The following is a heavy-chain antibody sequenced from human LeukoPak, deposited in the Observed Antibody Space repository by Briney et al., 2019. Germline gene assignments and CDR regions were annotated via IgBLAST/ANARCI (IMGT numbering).Heavy chain of an antibody. V-gene: IGHV1-69*06. D-gene: IGHD3-3*01. CDR3: ALTSYYDFWSGYYTAFDY. CDR2: IIPIFGTA. CDR1: GGTFSSYA. Sequence: VASVKVSCKASGGTFSSYAISWVRQAPGQGLEWMGGIIPIFGTANYAQKFQGRVTITADKSTSTAYMELSSLRSEDTAVYYCALTSYYDFWSGYYTAFDYWGQGTLVTVSS. J-gene: IGHJ4*02.